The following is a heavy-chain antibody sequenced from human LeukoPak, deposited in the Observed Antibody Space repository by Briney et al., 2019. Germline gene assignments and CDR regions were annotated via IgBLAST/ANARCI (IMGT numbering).Heavy chain of an antibody. D-gene: IGHD5-18*01. CDR3: ARATGGMVKGKKGGNWFDP. V-gene: IGHV4-61*02. J-gene: IGHJ5*02. Sequence: SETLSLTCTVSGGSISSGSYYWSWIRQPAGKGLEWIGRIYTSGSTNYNPSLKSRVTISVDTSKNQFSLKLSSVTAADTAVYYCARATGGMVKGKKGGNWFDPWGQGTLITVSS. CDR1: GGSISSGSYY. CDR2: IYTSGST.